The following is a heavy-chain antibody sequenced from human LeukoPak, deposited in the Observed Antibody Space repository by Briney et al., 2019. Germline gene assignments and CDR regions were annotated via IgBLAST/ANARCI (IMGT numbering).Heavy chain of an antibody. V-gene: IGHV1-46*03. CDR1: GYNFRNNG. CDR3: ARAPSSVVPAVPDGILGY. Sequence: ASVKVSCKASGYNFRNNGITWVRQAPGQGLEWMGIINPSGGSTGYAQKFQGRVTMTRDTSTSTVYMELSSLRSEDTAVYYCARAPSSVVPAVPDGILGYWGQGTLVTVSS. D-gene: IGHD2-2*01. J-gene: IGHJ4*02. CDR2: INPSGGST.